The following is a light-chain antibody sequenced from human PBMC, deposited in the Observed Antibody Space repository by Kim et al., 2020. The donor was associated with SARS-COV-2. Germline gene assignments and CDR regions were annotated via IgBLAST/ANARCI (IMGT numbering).Light chain of an antibody. CDR2: RAS. CDR3: QQYYTALVT. CDR1: QSITSL. V-gene: IGKV1-5*03. Sequence: DIQMTQSPPSLSASVGDSVTIACRASQSITSLFAWYQQKPGKAPKLLIYRASTLESGVPSRFSGSGSGTDFTLTINSLHTDDFAVYYCQQYYTALVTFGGGTKLEI. J-gene: IGKJ4*01.